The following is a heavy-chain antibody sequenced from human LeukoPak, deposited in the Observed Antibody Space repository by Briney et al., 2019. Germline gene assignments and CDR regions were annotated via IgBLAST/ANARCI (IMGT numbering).Heavy chain of an antibody. Sequence: PGGSLRLSCAASGFTFSSYAMHWVCQAPGKGLEYVSAISSNGGSTYYANSVKGRFTISRDNSKNTLYLQMGSLRAEDMAVYYCARGPTWIQLPYYFDYWGQGTLVTVSS. CDR3: ARGPTWIQLPYYFDY. D-gene: IGHD5-18*01. J-gene: IGHJ4*02. CDR2: ISSNGGST. V-gene: IGHV3-64*01. CDR1: GFTFSSYA.